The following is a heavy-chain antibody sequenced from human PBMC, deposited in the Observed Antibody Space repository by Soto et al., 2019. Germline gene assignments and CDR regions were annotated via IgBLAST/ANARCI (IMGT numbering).Heavy chain of an antibody. J-gene: IGHJ2*01. D-gene: IGHD6-13*01. CDR3: AKGPLEAAAGPAYWYFDL. Sequence: GGSLRLSCAASGFTFDDYAMHWVRQAPGKGLEWVSGISWNSGSIGYADSVKGRFTISRDNAKNSLYLQMNSLRAEDTALYYCAKGPLEAAAGPAYWYFDLWGRGTLVTVSS. V-gene: IGHV3-9*01. CDR2: ISWNSGSI. CDR1: GFTFDDYA.